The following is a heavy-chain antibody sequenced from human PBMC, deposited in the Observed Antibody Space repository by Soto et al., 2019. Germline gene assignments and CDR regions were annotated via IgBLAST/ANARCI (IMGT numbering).Heavy chain of an antibody. Sequence: PVGSPRLSCAASGFTFSSYAMSWVRQAPGKGLEWVSAISGSGGSTYYADSVKGRFTISRDNSKNTLYLQMNSLRAEDTAVYYCAKDQSSSWYFDYWGQGTLVTVSS. J-gene: IGHJ4*02. CDR1: GFTFSSYA. V-gene: IGHV3-23*01. CDR3: AKDQSSSWYFDY. D-gene: IGHD6-13*01. CDR2: ISGSGGST.